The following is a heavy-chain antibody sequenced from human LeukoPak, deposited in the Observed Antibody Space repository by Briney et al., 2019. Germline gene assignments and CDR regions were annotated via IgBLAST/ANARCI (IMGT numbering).Heavy chain of an antibody. CDR3: ARHGSSSPRDYFDY. Sequence: GESLKISFQGSGYRFTNYWIGWVRPMPGKGLEWMGIIYPDDSDTRYSPSFQGQVTISADKSISTAYLQWSSLKASDTAMYYCARHGSSSPRDYFDYWGQGTLVTVSS. D-gene: IGHD6-6*01. V-gene: IGHV5-51*01. J-gene: IGHJ4*02. CDR1: GYRFTNYW. CDR2: IYPDDSDT.